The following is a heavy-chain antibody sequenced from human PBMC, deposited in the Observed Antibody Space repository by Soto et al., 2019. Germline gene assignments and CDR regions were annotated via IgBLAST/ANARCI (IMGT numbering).Heavy chain of an antibody. CDR2: ISGSGGST. V-gene: IGHV3-23*01. D-gene: IGHD3-16*02. J-gene: IGHJ4*02. Sequence: GGSLRLSCAASGFTFISDAMSWVLQAPGKGLEWVSAISGSGGSTYYADSVKGRFTISRDNSKNTLYLQMNSLRAEDTAVYYCAKDLYDYVWGSYRPRPYWGQGTLVTVSS. CDR3: AKDLYDYVWGSYRPRPY. CDR1: GFTFISDA.